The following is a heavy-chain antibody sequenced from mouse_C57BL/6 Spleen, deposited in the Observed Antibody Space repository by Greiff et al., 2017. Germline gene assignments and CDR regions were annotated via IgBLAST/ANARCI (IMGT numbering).Heavy chain of an antibody. V-gene: IGHV1-22*01. CDR1: GYTFTDYN. CDR3: AREDWDEYYFDY. J-gene: IGHJ2*01. D-gene: IGHD4-1*01. CDR2: INTNNGGT. Sequence: VHVKQSGPELVKPGASVKMSCKASGYTFTDYNMHWVQQSHGKSLEWIGYINTNNGGTSYNQKFKGKATLTVNKCSSTAYMELRSLTAEDSAVYYCAREDWDEYYFDYWGQGTTLTVSS.